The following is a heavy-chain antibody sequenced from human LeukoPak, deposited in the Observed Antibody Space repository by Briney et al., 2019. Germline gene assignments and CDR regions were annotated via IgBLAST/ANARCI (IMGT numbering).Heavy chain of an antibody. CDR2: IDPSDSYT. Sequence: GESLKISCKGSGYSFTSYWISFVRQIPGEGVEWMGMIDPSDSYTNYSPSFQGHVTISADKSISTDYLQWSSLKASDTAMYYCARLERGRRSMYYFDYWGQGTLVTVSS. CDR1: GYSFTSYW. J-gene: IGHJ4*02. V-gene: IGHV5-10-1*01. D-gene: IGHD2/OR15-2a*01. CDR3: ARLERGRRSMYYFDY.